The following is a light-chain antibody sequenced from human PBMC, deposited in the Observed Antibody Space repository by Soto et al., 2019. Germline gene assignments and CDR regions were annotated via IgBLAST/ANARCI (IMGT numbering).Light chain of an antibody. V-gene: IGKV3-20*01. J-gene: IGKJ3*01. CDR2: GAS. CDR3: QQYGSSHPEFT. CDR1: QSVSSSY. Sequence: EIVLTQSPGTLSLSPGERATLSCRASQSVSSSYLAWYQQKPGQAPRLLIYGASSRATGIPDRFSGSGSGTYFTLTISRLEPEDLAVYYCQQYGSSHPEFTFGPGTKVDIK.